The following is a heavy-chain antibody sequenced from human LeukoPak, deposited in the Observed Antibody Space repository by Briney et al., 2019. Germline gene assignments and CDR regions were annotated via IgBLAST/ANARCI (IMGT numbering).Heavy chain of an antibody. CDR1: GYTFTGYY. CDR2: INPNSGGT. D-gene: IGHD5-12*01. J-gene: IGHJ4*02. Sequence: ASVKVSCKASGYTFTGYYMHWVRQAPGQGLEWMGWINPNSGGTNYAQKFQGRVTMTRDTSISTAYMELSRLRSDDTAVYYCARSTPLIVATKNFDYWGQGTLVTVSS. CDR3: ARSTPLIVATKNFDY. V-gene: IGHV1-2*02.